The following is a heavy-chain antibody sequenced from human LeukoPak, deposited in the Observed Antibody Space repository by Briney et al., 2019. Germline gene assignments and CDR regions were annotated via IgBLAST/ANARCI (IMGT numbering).Heavy chain of an antibody. J-gene: IGHJ4*02. V-gene: IGHV3-7*01. D-gene: IGHD7-27*01. CDR1: GFTFGSYW. CDR3: VRGTNCDY. Sequence: PGGSLRLSCAASGFTFGSYWMSWVRQAPGKGLEWVAHIKQDESARYYVESVKGRFIISRDNAKNSLYLQMNTLTAEDTAVYYCVRGTNCDYWGQGTLVTVSS. CDR2: IKQDESAR.